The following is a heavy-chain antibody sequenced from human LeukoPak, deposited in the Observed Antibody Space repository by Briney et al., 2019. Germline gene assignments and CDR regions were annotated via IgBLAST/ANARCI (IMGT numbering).Heavy chain of an antibody. J-gene: IGHJ4*03. CDR1: GFTFSSYA. Sequence: GGSLRLSCAASGFTFSSYAMHWVRQAPGKGLEWVAVISYDGSNKYYADSVKGRFTISRDNSKNTLYLQMNSLRAEDTAVYFCATPNGGRSWGYFAYWGKGTWSPSPQ. CDR2: ISYDGSNK. CDR3: ATPNGGRSWGYFAY. V-gene: IGHV3-30-3*01. D-gene: IGHD1-26*01.